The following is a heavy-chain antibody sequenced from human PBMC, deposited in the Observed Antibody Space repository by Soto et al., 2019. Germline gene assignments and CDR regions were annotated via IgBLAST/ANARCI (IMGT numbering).Heavy chain of an antibody. Sequence: EVQLVESGGGLVKPGGSLRLSCAASGFTFSSYSMNWVRQAPGKGLEWVSSISSRTNYMYYADSVKGRFTISRDDAKNSLYLQMNSLRAEETAVYYCARRGSVTPVSWSDYYYGMDVWGQGTTVTVSS. CDR2: ISSRTNYM. V-gene: IGHV3-21*01. D-gene: IGHD4-17*01. J-gene: IGHJ6*02. CDR1: GFTFSSYS. CDR3: ARRGSVTPVSWSDYYYGMDV.